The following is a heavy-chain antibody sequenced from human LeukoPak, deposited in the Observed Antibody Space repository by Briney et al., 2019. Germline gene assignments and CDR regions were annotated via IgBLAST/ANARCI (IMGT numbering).Heavy chain of an antibody. CDR1: GGTFSSYA. V-gene: IGHV1-69*13. J-gene: IGHJ6*02. CDR3: ARVLGYSYGPPYYYYGMDV. CDR2: IIPIFGTA. Sequence: SVKVSCKASGGTFSSYAISWVRQAPGQGLEWMGGIIPIFGTANYAQKFQGRVTIAADESTSTAYMELRSLRPDDTAVYYCARVLGYSYGPPYYYYGMDVWGQGTTVTVSS. D-gene: IGHD5-18*01.